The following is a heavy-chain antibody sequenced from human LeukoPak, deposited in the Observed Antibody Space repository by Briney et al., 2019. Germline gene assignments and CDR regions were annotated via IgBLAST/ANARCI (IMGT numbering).Heavy chain of an antibody. D-gene: IGHD1-26*01. J-gene: IGHJ3*01. CDR1: GYTFTTYG. V-gene: IGHV1-18*01. CDR2: VSGNNGNT. CDR3: ARDFYHSGPNWYDVFDV. Sequence: GASVKVFCKASGYTFTTYGISWVRQAPGQGLEWMGWVSGNNGNTNYAQKLQGRVTMTTDTSTNTAYMELRSLRSDDTAVYYCARDFYHSGPNWYDVFDVWGQGTMVTVYS.